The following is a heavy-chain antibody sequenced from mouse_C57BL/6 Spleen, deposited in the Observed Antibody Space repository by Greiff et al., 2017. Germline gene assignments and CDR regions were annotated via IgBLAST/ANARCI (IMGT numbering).Heavy chain of an antibody. CDR1: GYAFSSYW. D-gene: IGHD1-1*01. Sequence: QVQLQQSGAELVKPGASVKISCKASGYAFSSYWMNWVKQRPGKGLEWIGQIYPGDGDTNYNGKFKGKATLTADKSSSTAYMQLSSLTSEDSAVYFCARWEDYYGSPNAMDYWGQGTSVTVSS. J-gene: IGHJ4*01. V-gene: IGHV1-80*01. CDR3: ARWEDYYGSPNAMDY. CDR2: IYPGDGDT.